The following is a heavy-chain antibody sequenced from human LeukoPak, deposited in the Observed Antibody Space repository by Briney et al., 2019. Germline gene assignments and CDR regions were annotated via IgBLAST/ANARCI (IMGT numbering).Heavy chain of an antibody. D-gene: IGHD3-10*01. V-gene: IGHV4-4*02. Sequence: SETLSLTCAVSGGSLSSSNWWSWVRPPPGKGLEWSGEIYHSGSTKYNPSVKRRVTISVYKSKNQFSLKLSSVTAADTAVYYCARSQGLLWFGELSFPHYFDYWGQGTLVPVSS. CDR1: GGSLSSSNW. CDR2: IYHSGST. CDR3: ARSQGLLWFGELSFPHYFDY. J-gene: IGHJ4*02.